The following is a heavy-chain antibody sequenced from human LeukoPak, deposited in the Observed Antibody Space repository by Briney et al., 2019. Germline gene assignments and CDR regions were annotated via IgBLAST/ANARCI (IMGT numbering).Heavy chain of an antibody. CDR2: IAGSSGYI. Sequence: PGGSLRLSCVASGFTFSDYYMSWIRQAPGKGLEWVSSIAGSSGYISYADSVKGRFTISRDNAKKSLYLQMTSLTAEDTAVYYCARDRGAYCGGDCYLGFDYWGRGTLVTVSS. V-gene: IGHV3-11*06. CDR1: GFTFSDYY. J-gene: IGHJ4*01. D-gene: IGHD2-21*02. CDR3: ARDRGAYCGGDCYLGFDY.